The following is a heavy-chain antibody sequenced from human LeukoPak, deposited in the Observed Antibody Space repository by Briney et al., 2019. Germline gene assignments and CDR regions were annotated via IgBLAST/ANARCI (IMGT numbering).Heavy chain of an antibody. V-gene: IGHV3-53*05. CDR3: ARGGDSSGSRRTACDI. Sequence: GGSLRLSCAASESSVSGNYMSWVRQAPGKGLEWVSVISSGGSTYYAESVKGRFTLSRDNSKNTLYLQMNSLRVEDTAAYFCARGGDSSGSRRTACDIWGQGTMVTVSS. D-gene: IGHD3-22*01. CDR2: ISSGGST. CDR1: ESSVSGNY. J-gene: IGHJ3*02.